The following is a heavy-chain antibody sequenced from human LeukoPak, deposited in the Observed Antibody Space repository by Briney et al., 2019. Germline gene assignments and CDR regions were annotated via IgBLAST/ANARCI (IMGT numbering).Heavy chain of an antibody. D-gene: IGHD4-17*01. J-gene: IGHJ4*02. Sequence: SETLSLTCAVYGGSFSGYYWSWIRQPPGKGLEWIGEINHSGSTNYNPSLKSRVTISVDTSKNQFSLKLSSVTAADTAVYYCARVPSTAPAFDYWGQGTLVTVSS. CDR2: INHSGST. CDR3: ARVPSTAPAFDY. CDR1: GGSFSGYY. V-gene: IGHV4-34*01.